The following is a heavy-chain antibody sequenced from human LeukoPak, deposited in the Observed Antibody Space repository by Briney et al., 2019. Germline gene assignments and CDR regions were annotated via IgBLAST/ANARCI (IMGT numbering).Heavy chain of an antibody. CDR3: AKPGGYSSGWYYFDY. D-gene: IGHD6-19*01. CDR1: GFTFSSYW. V-gene: IGHV3-74*01. J-gene: IGHJ4*02. CDR2: INSDGSNT. Sequence: GGSLRLSCAASGFTFSSYWMHWVRQAPGKGLVWVSRINSDGSNTNYADSVKGRFTISRDNAKNTLYLQMNSLRAEDTAVYYCAKPGGYSSGWYYFDYWGQGTLVTVSS.